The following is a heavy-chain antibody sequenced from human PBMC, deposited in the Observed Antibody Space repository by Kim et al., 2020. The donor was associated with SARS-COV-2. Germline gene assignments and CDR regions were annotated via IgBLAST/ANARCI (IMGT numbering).Heavy chain of an antibody. CDR3: VRVKGRGGYSYGMDV. Sequence: ASVKVSCKASGYTFTDYDINWVRQASGQGFEWMGWMSPKSGNTGYAQKFQGRVTMTRNTSITKAYMELSTLRSEDTAIYYCVRVKGRGGYSYGMDVWGQGTTVTVSS. J-gene: IGHJ6*02. V-gene: IGHV1-8*01. CDR2: MSPKSGNT. D-gene: IGHD3-16*01. CDR1: GYTFTDYD.